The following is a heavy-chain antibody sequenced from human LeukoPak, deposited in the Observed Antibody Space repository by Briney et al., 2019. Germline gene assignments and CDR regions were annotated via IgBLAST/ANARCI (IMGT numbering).Heavy chain of an antibody. V-gene: IGHV3-33*01. CDR1: GFIFSSYG. CDR3: ARENGAQGAPDY. J-gene: IGHJ4*02. D-gene: IGHD1-26*01. Sequence: GGSLRLSCAASGFIFSSYGMHWVRQAPGKGLEWVALIWYDGSKTYYADSVRGRFTISRDNSKNTLYLQMNSLRAEDTAVYYCARENGAQGAPDYWGRGTLVTVSS. CDR2: IWYDGSKT.